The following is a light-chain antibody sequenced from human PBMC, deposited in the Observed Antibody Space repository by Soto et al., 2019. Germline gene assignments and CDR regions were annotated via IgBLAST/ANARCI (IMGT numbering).Light chain of an antibody. CDR2: DVS. V-gene: IGLV2-14*03. Sequence: QPALTQPASVTGSPLQSLTISYNGTSSDVGGYNYVSWYQHHPGKAPKLIIYDVSNRPSGVSIRFSGSKSDNTASLTISGLQPEDEADYHCSSYTTSNTRQIVFGTGTKVTVL. J-gene: IGLJ1*01. CDR3: SSYTTSNTRQIV. CDR1: SSDVGGYNY.